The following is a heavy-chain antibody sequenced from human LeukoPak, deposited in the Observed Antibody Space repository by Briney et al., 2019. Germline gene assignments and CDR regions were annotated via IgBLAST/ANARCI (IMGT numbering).Heavy chain of an antibody. J-gene: IGHJ4*02. V-gene: IGHV4-34*01. CDR1: GGSFSGYY. CDR3: AREGRSTTVTTKIVYFDY. D-gene: IGHD4-17*01. Sequence: SETLSLTCAVYGGSFSGYYWSWIRQPPGEGLEWIGEINHSGSTNYNPSLKSRVTISVDTSKNQFSLKLSSVTAADTAVYYCAREGRSTTVTTKIVYFDYWGQGTLVTVSS. CDR2: INHSGST.